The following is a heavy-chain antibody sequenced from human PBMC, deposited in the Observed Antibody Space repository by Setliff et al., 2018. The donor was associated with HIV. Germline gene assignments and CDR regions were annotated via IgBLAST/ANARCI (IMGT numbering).Heavy chain of an antibody. D-gene: IGHD2-21*01. V-gene: IGHV4-61*09. Sequence: TLSLTCTVSGGSISRDTYHYSWIRQPAGKGLEWIGQTYSSGSTKCNPSLKSRVTISVDTSKNQFSLTLSSVTAADTAMYYCATYAGNGGGKGYWGQGTLVTVS. J-gene: IGHJ4*02. CDR2: TYSSGST. CDR3: ATYAGNGGGKGY. CDR1: GGSISRDTYH.